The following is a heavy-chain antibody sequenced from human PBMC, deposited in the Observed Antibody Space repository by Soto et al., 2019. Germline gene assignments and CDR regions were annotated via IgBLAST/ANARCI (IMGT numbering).Heavy chain of an antibody. CDR2: IHYRGDT. D-gene: IGHD3-9*01. V-gene: IGHV4-39*01. J-gene: IGHJ5*02. Sequence: QVQLQGSGPGLVRPSETLSLTCTVSGASISTNHHNWAWVRQPPGKGLEWMGKIHYRGDTYFNPTLGSRLSMSVDTSKNQFSLKLTSVTAADTAVYYCARLPTGYPNWFDPWGQGTLVTVSS. CDR1: GASISTNHHN. CDR3: ARLPTGYPNWFDP.